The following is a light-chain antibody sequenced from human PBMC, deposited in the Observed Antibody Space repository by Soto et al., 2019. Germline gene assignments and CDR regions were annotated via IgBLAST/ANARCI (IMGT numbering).Light chain of an antibody. CDR2: KAS. Sequence: DIQMTQSPSTLPSSVGDRVTITCRASQSISTWLAWYQQKPGKAPKVLIYKASILESGVPSRFSGSGSGTEFTLTISSLQPDDFATYYCQQYNSYSWTFAQGTKVDIK. CDR1: QSISTW. CDR3: QQYNSYSWT. V-gene: IGKV1-5*03. J-gene: IGKJ1*01.